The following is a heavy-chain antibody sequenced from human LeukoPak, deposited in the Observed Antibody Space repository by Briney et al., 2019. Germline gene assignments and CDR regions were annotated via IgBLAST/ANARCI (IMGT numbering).Heavy chain of an antibody. D-gene: IGHD4-17*01. V-gene: IGHV4-34*01. Sequence: SETLSLTCAVYGGSFSGYYWRWIRQPPGKGVEGMGEINHSGSTNYNPSLTRRGTILVDTSKDQFSLKLSSVTAADTAVYYCARGRAGALYFDYWGQGTLVTVSS. CDR2: INHSGST. J-gene: IGHJ4*02. CDR1: GGSFSGYY. CDR3: ARGRAGALYFDY.